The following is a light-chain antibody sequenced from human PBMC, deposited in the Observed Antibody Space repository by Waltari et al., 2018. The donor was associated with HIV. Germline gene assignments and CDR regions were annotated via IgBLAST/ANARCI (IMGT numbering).Light chain of an antibody. V-gene: IGLV1-44*01. Sequence: QSVLTQPPSASGTPGQRVPIPCSGSSSNIEVNRVNWYQQLPGTAPKLLIYTNNQRPSRVPDRFSGSKSGTSASLAISGLQSEDEADYYCVVWDDSLNGPVFGGGTKLTVL. CDR2: TNN. CDR1: SSNIEVNR. J-gene: IGLJ2*01. CDR3: VVWDDSLNGPV.